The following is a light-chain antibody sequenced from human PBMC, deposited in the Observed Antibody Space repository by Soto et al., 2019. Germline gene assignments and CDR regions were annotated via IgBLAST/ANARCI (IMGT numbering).Light chain of an antibody. CDR1: SSDVGAYNY. Sequence: QSALTQPASVSGSPGQSITISCSGTSSDVGAYNYVSWYQQHPGKVPKLMIYHVSNRPSGISNRFSGSKSGNTASLTISGLQAEDEADYYCNSYTTSSTVIFGGGTKLTVL. CDR2: HVS. V-gene: IGLV2-14*03. CDR3: NSYTTSSTVI. J-gene: IGLJ2*01.